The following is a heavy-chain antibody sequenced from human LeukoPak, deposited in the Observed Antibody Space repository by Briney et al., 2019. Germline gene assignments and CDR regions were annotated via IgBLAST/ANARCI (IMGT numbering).Heavy chain of an antibody. J-gene: IGHJ4*02. D-gene: IGHD3-3*01. V-gene: IGHV3-11*01. CDR2: ISSSGSTI. CDR1: GFTFSDYY. Sequence: GGSLRLSCAASGFTFSDYYMSWVRQAAGKGQEGVSYISSSGSTIYYADSVKGRFTISRDNAKNSLYLQMNSLRAEDTAVYYCARGHYDFWSGYYSHWGQGTLVTVSS. CDR3: ARGHYDFWSGYYSH.